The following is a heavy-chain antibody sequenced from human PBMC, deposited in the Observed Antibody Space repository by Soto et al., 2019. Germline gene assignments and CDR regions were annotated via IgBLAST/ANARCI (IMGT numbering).Heavy chain of an antibody. V-gene: IGHV1-2*04. CDR2: INPNIGDT. CDR1: GYTFTGYY. CDR3: PRGQLGHKYYFDY. Sequence: QVQLVQSGAEVKKPGASVKVSCKASGYTFTGYYMHWVRQAPGQGLEWMGWINPNIGDTNYAQKFQGWVAMTRDTSISTAYMELSVLRADDPALYDCPRGQLGHKYYFDYSGQGTLVTVSS. D-gene: IGHD1-1*01. J-gene: IGHJ4*02.